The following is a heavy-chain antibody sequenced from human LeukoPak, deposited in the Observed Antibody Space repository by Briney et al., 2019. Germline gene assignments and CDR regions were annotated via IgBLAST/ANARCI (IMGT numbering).Heavy chain of an antibody. CDR2: IYHRGST. CDR1: GGSISSGGYS. J-gene: IGHJ3*02. V-gene: IGHV4-30-2*01. D-gene: IGHD2-15*01. Sequence: SETLSLTCAVSGGSISSGGYSWSWIRQPPGKGLEWIGYIYHRGSTYYNPSLKSRVTISVDRSKNQFSLKLSSVTAADTAVYYCARGGCSGGSCYSEGSLAGAFDISGQGTMVTVSS. CDR3: ARGGCSGGSCYSEGSLAGAFDI.